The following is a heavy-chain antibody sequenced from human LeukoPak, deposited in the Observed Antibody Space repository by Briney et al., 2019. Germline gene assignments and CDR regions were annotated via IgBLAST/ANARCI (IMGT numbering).Heavy chain of an antibody. D-gene: IGHD5-24*01. CDR2: ISSSSGYI. J-gene: IGHJ4*02. Sequence: GGSLRLSCAASRFTFSSYSMTWVRQAPGKGLEWVSSISSSSGYIYYADSVKGRFTISRDNAKNSLYLQMNSLRAEDTAVYYCARDMSYNLFFDYWGQGTLVTVSS. CDR1: RFTFSSYS. V-gene: IGHV3-21*01. CDR3: ARDMSYNLFFDY.